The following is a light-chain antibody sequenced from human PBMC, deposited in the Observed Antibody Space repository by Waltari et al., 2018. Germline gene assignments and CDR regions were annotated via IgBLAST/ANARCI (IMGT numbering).Light chain of an antibody. CDR1: QSIDNY. CDR3: QQRANWPIT. Sequence: EIVLTQSPATLSLSPGERATLSCRASQSIDNYLAWYQQKPGQAPRPLISDASYRATGIPVRFSGSGSGTDFTLTISSLEPEDFAVYYCQQRANWPITFGQGTRLEIK. V-gene: IGKV3-11*01. J-gene: IGKJ5*01. CDR2: DAS.